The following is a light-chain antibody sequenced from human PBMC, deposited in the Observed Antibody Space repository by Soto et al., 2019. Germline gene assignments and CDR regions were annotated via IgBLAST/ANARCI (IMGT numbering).Light chain of an antibody. CDR2: RAS. V-gene: IGKV3-20*01. CDR1: QSVSSDC. Sequence: EIVLTQSPGTLSLSSGERATLSCRASQSVSSDCLAWYQQKPGQTPKVLIYRASSGASGIPDRFSGSESGTYFALTISRLEPEDFAVYYYQQYGSSPHTFGGGTKVEIK. J-gene: IGKJ4*01. CDR3: QQYGSSPHT.